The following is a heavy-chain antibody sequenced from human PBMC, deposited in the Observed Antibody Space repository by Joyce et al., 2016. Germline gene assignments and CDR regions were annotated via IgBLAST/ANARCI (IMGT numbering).Heavy chain of an antibody. V-gene: IGHV3-21*02. Sequence: QLVESGGGLVKPGGSLRLSCTASGFNFSIFNMNWVRQEPGKGLEAVSSISSTSKHIYYADSLKDRFTVSRDNAKNSLFLQASNLRPEDTARYSCARLLGYRDGERYISVSDYWGQGTQIIVSS. CDR1: GFNFSIFN. CDR2: ISSTSKHI. CDR3: ARLLGYRDGERYISVSDY. D-gene: IGHD5-12*01. J-gene: IGHJ4*02.